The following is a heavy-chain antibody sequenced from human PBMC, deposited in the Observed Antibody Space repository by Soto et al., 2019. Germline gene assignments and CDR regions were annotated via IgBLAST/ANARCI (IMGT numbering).Heavy chain of an antibody. D-gene: IGHD3-22*01. CDR1: GYTFTGDY. V-gene: IGHV1-2*02. Sequence: ASVKVSCKASGYTFTGDYMHWVRQAPGEGLEWMGWINPNSGGTNYAQKFQGRVTMTRDTSISTAYMELSRLRSDDTAVYYCARGPTYYYDSSGYPPTSDFDYWGQGTLVTVSS. J-gene: IGHJ4*02. CDR2: INPNSGGT. CDR3: ARGPTYYYDSSGYPPTSDFDY.